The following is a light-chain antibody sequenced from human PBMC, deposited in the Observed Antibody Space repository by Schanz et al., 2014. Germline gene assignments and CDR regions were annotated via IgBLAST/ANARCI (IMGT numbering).Light chain of an antibody. V-gene: IGLV1-51*01. CDR1: RSNIGDNY. Sequence: QSVLTQPPSVSAVPGQKVTISCSGNRSNIGDNYVFWYQHVPGTAPKLLIYDNNRRASGIPDRLSGSKSGTSATLAITGLQAADEADYYCHSYDSLSGAVFGGGTKLTVL. CDR3: HSYDSLSGAV. J-gene: IGLJ3*02. CDR2: DNN.